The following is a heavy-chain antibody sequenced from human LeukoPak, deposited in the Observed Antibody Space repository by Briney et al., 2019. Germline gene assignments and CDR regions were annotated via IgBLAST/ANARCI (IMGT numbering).Heavy chain of an antibody. CDR3: ARGLYGGNPHSY. V-gene: IGHV1-2*02. D-gene: IGHD4-23*01. CDR1: GYTFTDYY. Sequence: ASVKVSCKASGYTFTDYYIHWVRQAPGQGLEWMGWINPNSGGTKYAQKFQGRVTMTRDTSITTAYMELSRLRSDDSGVYYCARGLYGGNPHSYWGQGTLVTVSS. J-gene: IGHJ4*02. CDR2: INPNSGGT.